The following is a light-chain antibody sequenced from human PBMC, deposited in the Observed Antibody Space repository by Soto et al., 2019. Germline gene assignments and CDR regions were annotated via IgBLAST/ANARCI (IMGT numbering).Light chain of an antibody. CDR3: SSYTSSSTLPVV. J-gene: IGLJ2*01. CDR2: DVS. V-gene: IGLV2-14*01. Sequence: QSVLTQPASVSGSPGQSITISCTGTSSDVGGYNYVSWYQQHPGKAPKLMIYDVSNRPSGVSNRFSGSKSGNTASLTISGLQAEDEADYYCSSYTSSSTLPVVFGGGTQLTVL. CDR1: SSDVGGYNY.